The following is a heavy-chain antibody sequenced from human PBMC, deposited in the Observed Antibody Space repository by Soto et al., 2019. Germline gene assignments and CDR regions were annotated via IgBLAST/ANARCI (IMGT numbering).Heavy chain of an antibody. D-gene: IGHD6-19*01. J-gene: IGHJ4*02. Sequence: QVQLVQSGAEEKKPGASVKVSCKASGYTFTSYAMQWVRQAPGQRLEWMGWINGGNGNTKYSQKFQGRVTITRDTSASTAYMELSSLRSEDTAVYYCARVSGWYHLDYWGQGTLVTVSS. V-gene: IGHV1-3*05. CDR2: INGGNGNT. CDR3: ARVSGWYHLDY. CDR1: GYTFTSYA.